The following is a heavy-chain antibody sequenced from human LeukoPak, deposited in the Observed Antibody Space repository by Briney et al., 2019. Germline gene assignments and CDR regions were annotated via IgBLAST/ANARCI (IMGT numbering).Heavy chain of an antibody. CDR3: ALIPRGG. D-gene: IGHD3-10*01. CDR1: GFTFSSYA. CDR2: ISYDGSNK. V-gene: IGHV3-30-3*01. Sequence: PGGSLRLSCAASGFTFSSYAMHWVRQAPGKGLEWVAVISYDGSNKYYADSVKGRFTISRDNSKNTLYLQMNSLRAEDTAVYYCALIPRGGWGQGTLVTVSS. J-gene: IGHJ4*02.